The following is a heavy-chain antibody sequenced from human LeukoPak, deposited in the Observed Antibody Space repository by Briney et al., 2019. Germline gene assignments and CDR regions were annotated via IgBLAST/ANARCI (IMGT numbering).Heavy chain of an antibody. CDR1: GGSISSSSYY. CDR3: ARVRTNYDFWSGYWILEPEYYYYYMDV. CDR2: IYYSGST. Sequence: SETLSLTCTVSGGSISSSSYYWGWIRQPPGKGLEWIGSIYYSGSTYYNPSLKSRVTISVDTSKNQFSLKLSSVTAADTAVYYCARVRTNYDFWSGYWILEPEYYYYYMDVWGKGTTVTVSS. D-gene: IGHD3-3*01. V-gene: IGHV4-39*07. J-gene: IGHJ6*03.